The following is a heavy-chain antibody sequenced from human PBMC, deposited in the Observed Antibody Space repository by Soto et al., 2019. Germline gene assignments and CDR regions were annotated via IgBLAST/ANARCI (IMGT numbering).Heavy chain of an antibody. CDR3: ARRLLWFGESFDAFDI. D-gene: IGHD3-10*01. CDR1: GYTFTSYG. Sequence: EASVKVSCKASGYTFTSYGISWVRQAPGQGLEWMGWISAYNGNTNYAQKLQGRVTMTTDTSTSTAYMELRSLRSDDTAVYYCARRLLWFGESFDAFDIWGQGTMVTVSS. V-gene: IGHV1-18*01. J-gene: IGHJ3*02. CDR2: ISAYNGNT.